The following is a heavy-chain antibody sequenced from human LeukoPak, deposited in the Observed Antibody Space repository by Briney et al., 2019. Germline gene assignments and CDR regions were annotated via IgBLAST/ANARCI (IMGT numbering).Heavy chain of an antibody. CDR3: ARGGAFDV. J-gene: IGHJ3*01. V-gene: IGHV3-53*01. Sequence: GGSLRLSCPASGFTASSTYMSWARQAPGKGLEGASIIQMGGRTYYEDSVKGRFTISRDNSKNTVDLEMNSLRVEDTATYYCARGGAFDVWGQGTMVTVS. CDR1: GFTASSTY. CDR2: IQMGGRT.